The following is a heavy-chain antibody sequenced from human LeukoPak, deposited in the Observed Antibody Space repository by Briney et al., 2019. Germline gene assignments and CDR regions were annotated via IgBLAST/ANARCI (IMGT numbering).Heavy chain of an antibody. CDR2: ISYDGSNE. CDR1: GFTFSSYA. V-gene: IGHV3-30-3*01. CDR3: AGGGTASRPPMPVAGHPILH. Sequence: PGRSLRLSCAASGFTFSSYAMHWVRQTPGKGLEWVALISYDGSNEYYADSVKGRFTISRDNSKNTLYLQMNSLRPEDTALYYCAGGGTASRPPMPVAGHPILHWGQGTLVSVSS. D-gene: IGHD6-19*01. J-gene: IGHJ4*02.